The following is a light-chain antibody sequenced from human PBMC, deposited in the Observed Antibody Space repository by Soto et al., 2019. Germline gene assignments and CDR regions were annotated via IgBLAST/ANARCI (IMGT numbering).Light chain of an antibody. Sequence: DIVLTQSPATLSLSPGERATLSCRASQSVGSYFAWYHQKPGQAPRLLIYDASNRATGIPARFSGSGSGTDFTLTISSLEPDDFAVYYCQQRGTWPVTFGQGTRVDIK. CDR2: DAS. J-gene: IGKJ1*01. V-gene: IGKV3-11*01. CDR1: QSVGSY. CDR3: QQRGTWPVT.